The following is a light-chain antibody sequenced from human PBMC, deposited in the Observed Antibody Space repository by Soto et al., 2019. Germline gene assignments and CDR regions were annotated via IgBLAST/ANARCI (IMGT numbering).Light chain of an antibody. CDR2: DAS. J-gene: IGKJ5*01. CDR1: QSVSSY. CDR3: QQRSNWPPIT. V-gene: IGKV3-11*01. Sequence: EIVLTQSPATLSLSPGERATLSCRASQSVSSYLAWYQQKPGQAPWLLIYDASNRATGIPARFSGSGTGTDFTLTISRLEPEDFAVDYCQQRSNWPPITFGQGTRLEIK.